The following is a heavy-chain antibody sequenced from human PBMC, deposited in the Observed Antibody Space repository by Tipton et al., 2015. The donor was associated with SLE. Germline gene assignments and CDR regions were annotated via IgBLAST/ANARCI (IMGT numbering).Heavy chain of an antibody. J-gene: IGHJ5*02. Sequence: LRLSCAVYGGSFSAYYWSWIRQPPGKGLEWIGEINHSGSTNYNPSLKSRVTISGDTSKNQFSLNWNSVTAADTAVYYCARHSEYNWFDRWGQGTLVTVSS. CDR2: INHSGST. CDR1: GGSFSAYY. V-gene: IGHV4-34*01. D-gene: IGHD6-6*01. CDR3: ARHSEYNWFDR.